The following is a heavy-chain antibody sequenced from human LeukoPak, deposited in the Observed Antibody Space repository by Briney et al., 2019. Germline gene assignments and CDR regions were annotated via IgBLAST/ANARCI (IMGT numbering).Heavy chain of an antibody. CDR3: ARDIASDTFDY. CDR1: GFTFDYYS. V-gene: IGHV3-43*02. CDR2: ISGDGGST. Sequence: GSLRLSCAASGFTFDYYSMHLVRQAPGKGVEWVSLISGDGGSTYYADSVKGRFTVSRDNSKNSLYLQMNSLRTEDTALYYCARDIASDTFDYWGQGTLVPVFS. J-gene: IGHJ4*02.